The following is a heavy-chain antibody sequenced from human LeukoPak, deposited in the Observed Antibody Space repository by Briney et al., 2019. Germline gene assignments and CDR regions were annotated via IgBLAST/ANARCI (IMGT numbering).Heavy chain of an antibody. CDR1: GGSISSSNW. CDR2: IYHSGNT. Sequence: SGTLSLTCAVSGGSISSSNWWSWVRQPPGKGLEWIGEIYHSGNTNYNSSLKSRVTISLDKSKNQFSLKLRSVTAADTAVYYCAREEMPGKFDYWGQGTLVTVSS. CDR3: AREEMPGKFDY. J-gene: IGHJ4*02. D-gene: IGHD1-26*01. V-gene: IGHV4-4*02.